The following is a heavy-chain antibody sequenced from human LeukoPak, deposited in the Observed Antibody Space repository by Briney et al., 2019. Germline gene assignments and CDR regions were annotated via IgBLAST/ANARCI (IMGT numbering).Heavy chain of an antibody. CDR3: TRGQSGYSSRIDS. Sequence: GGSLRLSCTTSGFIFSDFLMSWVRQAPGKGLEWVGFVRSKAYGGTTQYAASVKGRFNISRDDSISVAYLQMNSLNTDDTAVYYCTRGQSGYSSRIDSWGQGTLVTVSS. CDR2: VRSKAYGGTT. J-gene: IGHJ4*02. D-gene: IGHD2-2*03. CDR1: GFIFSDFL. V-gene: IGHV3-49*04.